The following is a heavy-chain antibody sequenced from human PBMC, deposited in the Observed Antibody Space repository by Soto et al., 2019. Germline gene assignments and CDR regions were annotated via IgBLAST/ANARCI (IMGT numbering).Heavy chain of an antibody. D-gene: IGHD3-10*01. CDR1: GYTFTSYY. CDR3: SRGLGSGDY. J-gene: IGHJ4*02. V-gene: IGHV1-46*03. Sequence: QVQLVQSGAEVKNPGASVTVSCRASGYTFTSYYIHWVRQAPGQGLEWMAIINPNGGSTNYAQRFQGRVPVTRDTSTSIVYMELSSVRSEYTAVYYCSRGLGSGDYWGQGTLVTVSS. CDR2: INPNGGST.